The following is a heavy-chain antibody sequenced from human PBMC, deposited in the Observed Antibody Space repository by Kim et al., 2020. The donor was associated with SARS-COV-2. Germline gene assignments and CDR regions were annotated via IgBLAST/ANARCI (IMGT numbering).Heavy chain of an antibody. V-gene: IGHV3-30*18. Sequence: GGSLRLSCIASEFTFSNYGMHWVRQAPGKGLEWVAVILKDGSDQRYADSVRGRFTISRDNSKNTLYLQMNSLRPEDTAFYYCAKDEFVSDAFDMWGQGTVVTVSS. J-gene: IGHJ3*02. CDR1: EFTFSNYG. CDR3: AKDEFVSDAFDM. D-gene: IGHD2-21*01. CDR2: ILKDGSDQ.